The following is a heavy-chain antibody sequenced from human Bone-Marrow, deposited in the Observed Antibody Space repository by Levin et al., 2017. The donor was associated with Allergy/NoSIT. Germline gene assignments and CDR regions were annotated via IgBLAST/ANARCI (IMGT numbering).Heavy chain of an antibody. CDR3: AHRLVTSSGWADAFDI. CDR1: AFSLSPTGVA. CDR2: IYWDDDK. Sequence: SGPTLVKPPQTLTLTCTFSAFSLSPTGVAVGWIRQPPGKALEWLALIYWDDDKRYSPSLKSRLTIVKDTSKNQVVLTMTNMDPVDTATYYCAHRLVTSSGWADAFDIWGQGTMVTVSS. J-gene: IGHJ3*02. D-gene: IGHD6-19*01. V-gene: IGHV2-5*02.